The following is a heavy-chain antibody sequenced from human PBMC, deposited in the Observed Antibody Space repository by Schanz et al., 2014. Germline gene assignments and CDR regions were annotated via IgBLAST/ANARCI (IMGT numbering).Heavy chain of an antibody. CDR1: GITFSDYA. D-gene: IGHD1-1*01. J-gene: IGHJ3*02. V-gene: IGHV3-23*04. Sequence: EVRLVESGGGLVEPGGSLRLSCAASGITFSDYAMSWVRQAPGKGLEWVSTIASGGSHTFYADSVTGRFTISGDNSKNTLYLQMNSLRAEDTAVYYCARDRWDWNNAFDIWGQGTMVTVSS. CDR3: ARDRWDWNNAFDI. CDR2: IASGGSHT.